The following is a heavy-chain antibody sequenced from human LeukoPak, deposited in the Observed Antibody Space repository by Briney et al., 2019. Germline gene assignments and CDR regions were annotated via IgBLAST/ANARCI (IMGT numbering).Heavy chain of an antibody. V-gene: IGHV1-69*04. CDR3: ARPLNYYDSSGTTEGLDY. CDR2: IIPILGIA. Sequence: SVKVSCKASGGTFSSYAISWVRQAPGQGLEWMGRIIPILGIANYAQKFQGRVTITADKSTSTAYMELSSLRSEDTAVYYCARPLNYYDSSGTTEGLDYWGQGTLVTVSS. D-gene: IGHD3-22*01. CDR1: GGTFSSYA. J-gene: IGHJ4*02.